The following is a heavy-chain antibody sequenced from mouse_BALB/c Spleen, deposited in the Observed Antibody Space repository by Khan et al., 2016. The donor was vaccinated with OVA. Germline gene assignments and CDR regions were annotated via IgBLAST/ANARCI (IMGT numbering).Heavy chain of an antibody. D-gene: IGHD2-10*01. CDR3: ARQPYYHYNIMDY. CDR2: IWSDGIT. V-gene: IGHV2-6-1*01. CDR1: GFSLTNYG. Sequence: QMQLEESGPGLVAPSQSLSITCTISGFSLTNYGIHWVRQPPGKGLEWLVMIWSDGITTYNSALKSRLTISKDNSKSQVFLKMNSLQTDDTAMYFCARQPYYHYNIMDYWGQGTSVTVSS. J-gene: IGHJ4*01.